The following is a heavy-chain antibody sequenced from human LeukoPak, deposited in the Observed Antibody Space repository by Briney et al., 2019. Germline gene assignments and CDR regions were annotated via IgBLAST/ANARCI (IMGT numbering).Heavy chain of an antibody. CDR1: GGSISSSNW. J-gene: IGHJ4*02. V-gene: IGHV4-4*02. CDR2: IYHSGST. CDR3: ARDARHSIAVAGNAIDY. Sequence: SGTLSLTCAVSGGSISSSNWWSWVRQPPGKGLEWIGEIYHSGSTNYNPSLKSRVTISVDTSKNQFSLKLSSVTAADTAVYYCARDARHSIAVAGNAIDYWGQGTLVTVSS. D-gene: IGHD6-19*01.